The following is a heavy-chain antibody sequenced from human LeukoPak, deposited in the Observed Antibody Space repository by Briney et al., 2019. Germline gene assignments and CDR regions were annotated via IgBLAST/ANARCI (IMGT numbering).Heavy chain of an antibody. V-gene: IGHV3-30-3*01. J-gene: IGHJ4*02. D-gene: IGHD4-23*01. Sequence: GRSLRLSYAASGFTFSSYAMHWVRQAPGKGLEWVAVISYDGSNKYYADSVKGRFTISRDNSKNTLYLQMNSLRAEDTAVYYCARDMEEDYGGRYFDYWGQGTLVTVSS. CDR3: ARDMEEDYGGRYFDY. CDR2: ISYDGSNK. CDR1: GFTFSSYA.